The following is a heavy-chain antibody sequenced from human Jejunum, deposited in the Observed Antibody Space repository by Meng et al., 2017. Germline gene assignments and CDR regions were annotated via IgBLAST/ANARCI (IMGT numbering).Heavy chain of an antibody. D-gene: IGHD1-26*01. V-gene: IGHV4-61*08. CDR2: AST. Sequence: PLQESGPGMVRSSDSLSLICSVSGGSVSSAGYQWSWIRQPPGKGLEWIGYASTNYNPSLKSRVTISVDTSKNQFSLRLTSVTAADTAVYYCARDHMGSLDYWGQGILVTVSS. J-gene: IGHJ4*02. CDR1: GGSVSSAGYQ. CDR3: ARDHMGSLDY.